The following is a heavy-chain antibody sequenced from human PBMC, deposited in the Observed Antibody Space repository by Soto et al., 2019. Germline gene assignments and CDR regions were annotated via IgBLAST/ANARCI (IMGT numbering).Heavy chain of an antibody. V-gene: IGHV3-11*01. J-gene: IGHJ6*03. CDR3: ARAKGPDYYYYYYMDV. Sequence: GGSLRLSCAASGFTFSDYYMSWVRQAPGKGLEWVSYISSSGSTIYYADSVKGRFTISRDNAKNSLYLQMNSLRAEDTAVYYCARAKGPDYYYYYYMDVWGKGTTVTVSS. CDR2: ISSSGSTI. CDR1: GFTFSDYY.